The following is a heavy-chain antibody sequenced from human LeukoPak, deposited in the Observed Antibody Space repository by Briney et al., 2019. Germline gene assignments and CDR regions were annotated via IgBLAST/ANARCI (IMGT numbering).Heavy chain of an antibody. CDR3: ARGIWSARTVDYYLDY. J-gene: IGHJ4*02. Sequence: GASVKVSCKASGYTFSNYAIHWVRQAPGQRFEWMGWINAGNGHTKYSQNFQGRVTITRDSSVSTAYMELSSLTSEDTAMYYCARGIWSARTVDYYLDYWGQGTLVTVSS. V-gene: IGHV1-3*01. CDR2: INAGNGHT. D-gene: IGHD1-26*01. CDR1: GYTFSNYA.